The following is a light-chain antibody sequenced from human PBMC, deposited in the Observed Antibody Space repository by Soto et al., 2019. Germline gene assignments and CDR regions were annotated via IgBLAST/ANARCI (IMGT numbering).Light chain of an antibody. Sequence: HSVLTQPPSASGTPGQRVTISCSGTSSSIGNNRVNWYQQIPGTAPKLLIYSNIQRPSGVPDRFSGSKSGTSASLAITGLQSEDEADYYCSTWDDTLKGPVFGGGTKLTVL. J-gene: IGLJ3*02. V-gene: IGLV1-44*01. CDR2: SNI. CDR1: SSSIGNNR. CDR3: STWDDTLKGPV.